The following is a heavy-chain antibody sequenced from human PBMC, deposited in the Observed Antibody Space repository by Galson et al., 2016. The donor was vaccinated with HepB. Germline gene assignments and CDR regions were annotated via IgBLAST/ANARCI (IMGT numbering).Heavy chain of an antibody. D-gene: IGHD4-17*01. J-gene: IGHJ4*02. V-gene: IGHV3-11*01. Sequence: SLRLSCAASGFTFSDYYMSWIRQAPGKGLELVSHIGSSGSIYYTDSVKGRFTISRVNAKNSLYLQMDSLRAEDTAVYYCVHGDYPYWGQGTLVTVSS. CDR1: GFTFSDYY. CDR3: VHGDYPY. CDR2: IGSSGSI.